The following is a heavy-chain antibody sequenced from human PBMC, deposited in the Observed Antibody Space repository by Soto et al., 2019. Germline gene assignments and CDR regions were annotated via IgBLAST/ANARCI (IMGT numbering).Heavy chain of an antibody. CDR2: IIPIFGTA. V-gene: IGHV1-69*13. J-gene: IGHJ4*02. CDR3: ARDQGYYDFWSGYSTGFDY. D-gene: IGHD3-3*01. Sequence: SVKVSCKASGVTFSSYAISWVRQAPGQGLEWMGGIIPIFGTANYAQKFQGRVTITADESTSTAYMELSSLRSEDTAVYYCARDQGYYDFWSGYSTGFDYWGQGTLVTVSS. CDR1: GVTFSSYA.